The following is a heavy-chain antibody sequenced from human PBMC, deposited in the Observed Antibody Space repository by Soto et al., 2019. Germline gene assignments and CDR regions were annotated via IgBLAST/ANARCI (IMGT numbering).Heavy chain of an antibody. CDR2: ISAYNGNT. D-gene: IGHD6-13*01. Sequence: ASAKVSCKASGYTFTSYGISWVRQSPGQGLEWMGWISAYNGNTNYAQKLQGRVTMTTDTSTSTAYMELRSLRSDDTAVYYCARGIPYSSSWYEGYWGQGTLVTVSS. V-gene: IGHV1-18*01. CDR1: GYTFTSYG. CDR3: ARGIPYSSSWYEGY. J-gene: IGHJ4*02.